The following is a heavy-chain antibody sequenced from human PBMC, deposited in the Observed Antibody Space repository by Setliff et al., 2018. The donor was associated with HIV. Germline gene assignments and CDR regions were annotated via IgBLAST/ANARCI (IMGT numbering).Heavy chain of an antibody. CDR3: ASCHVGIAHDFNN. J-gene: IGHJ4*02. Sequence: SETLSLTCFVSGTSISNNNYYWGWIRQAPGKGLEWLGSASYSGSTYYNPSLRSRVTIAVDTSTNQVSLKLKSMTAADTAVYYCASCHVGIAHDFNNWGQGALGTVSS. D-gene: IGHD2-21*01. V-gene: IGHV4-39*01. CDR2: ASYSGST. CDR1: GTSISNNNYY.